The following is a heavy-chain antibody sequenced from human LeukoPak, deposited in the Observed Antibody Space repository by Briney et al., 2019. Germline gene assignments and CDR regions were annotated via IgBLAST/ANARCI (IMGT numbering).Heavy chain of an antibody. Sequence: GGSLRLSCAASGFTFSSYIVTWVRQAPGKGLEWVSSISGSGSTTYFADSVKGRFTISRDNSKNTLYLQMSSLRAEDTAIYYCASSGGYGDYVLPLYYYYGMDVWGQGTTVTVSS. V-gene: IGHV3-23*01. CDR3: ASSGGYGDYVLPLYYYYGMDV. J-gene: IGHJ6*02. CDR1: GFTFSSYI. D-gene: IGHD4-17*01. CDR2: ISGSGSTT.